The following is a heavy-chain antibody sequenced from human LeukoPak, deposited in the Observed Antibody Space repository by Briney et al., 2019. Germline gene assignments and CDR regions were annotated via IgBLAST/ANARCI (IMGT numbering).Heavy chain of an antibody. J-gene: IGHJ6*04. V-gene: IGHV1-3*01. CDR3: ARSQGDVPAAKYYYYYGMDV. CDR1: GYTFTSYA. CDR2: INAGNGNT. D-gene: IGHD2-2*01. Sequence: ASVKVSCKASGYTFTSYAIHWVRQAPGQRLEWMGWINAGNGNTKYSQKFQGRVTITRDTSASTAYMELSSLRSEDTAVYYCARSQGDVPAAKYYYYYGMDVWGKGTTVTVSS.